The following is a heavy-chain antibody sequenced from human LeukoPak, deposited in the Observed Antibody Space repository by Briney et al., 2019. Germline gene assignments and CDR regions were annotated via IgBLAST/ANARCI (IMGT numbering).Heavy chain of an antibody. CDR2: ISGSGGST. CDR3: AKGLTGYSYGYLFDY. J-gene: IGHJ4*02. CDR1: GFTFSGYA. Sequence: GGSLRLSCAASGFTFSGYAMSWVRQAPGKGLEWVSAISGSGGSTYYADSVKGRFTISRDNSKNTLYLQMNSLRAEDTAVYYCAKGLTGYSYGYLFDYWGQGTLVTVSS. V-gene: IGHV3-23*01. D-gene: IGHD5-18*01.